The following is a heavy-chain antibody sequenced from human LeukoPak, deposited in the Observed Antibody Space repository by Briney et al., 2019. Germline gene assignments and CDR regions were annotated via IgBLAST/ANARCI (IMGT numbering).Heavy chain of an antibody. Sequence: GESLKISCKGSGYTFNNYWIGWVRQTSGKGLEWLGNIYPGDSDTRYSPSFQGQVTVSADKSISTAYLQWSSLKASDTAMYYCARYRDGYNFGAFDIWGQGTMVTVSS. CDR1: GYTFNNYW. V-gene: IGHV5-51*01. CDR3: ARYRDGYNFGAFDI. D-gene: IGHD5-24*01. CDR2: IYPGDSDT. J-gene: IGHJ3*02.